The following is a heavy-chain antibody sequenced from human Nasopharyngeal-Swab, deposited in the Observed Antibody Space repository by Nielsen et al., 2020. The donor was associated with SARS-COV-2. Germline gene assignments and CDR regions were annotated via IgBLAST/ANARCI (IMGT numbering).Heavy chain of an antibody. CDR1: GYSFTTYW. CDR2: IYPGDSNT. Sequence: KVSCKGSGYSFTTYWICWVRQIPGKGLAWMGIIYPGDSNTRYSPSFQGQVTISFDKYSSTAYLQWSSLKASDTAIYYCARPMRPMGHYYFGMDVWGQGTTVTVSS. D-gene: IGHD1-26*01. CDR3: ARPMRPMGHYYFGMDV. V-gene: IGHV5-51*01. J-gene: IGHJ6*02.